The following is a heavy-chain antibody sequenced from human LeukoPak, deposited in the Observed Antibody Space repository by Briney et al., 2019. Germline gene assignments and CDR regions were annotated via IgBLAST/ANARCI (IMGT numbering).Heavy chain of an antibody. Sequence: GGSLRLACAASGFTVSSYGMHWVRQAPGKGLEWVAVISYHGSNKYYADSVKGRFTISRDNSKNTLYLQMNSLRAEDTAMYYCAKGHSSGWYYFDYWGQGTLVTVSS. CDR2: ISYHGSNK. CDR1: GFTVSSYG. D-gene: IGHD6-19*01. CDR3: AKGHSSGWYYFDY. J-gene: IGHJ4*02. V-gene: IGHV3-30*18.